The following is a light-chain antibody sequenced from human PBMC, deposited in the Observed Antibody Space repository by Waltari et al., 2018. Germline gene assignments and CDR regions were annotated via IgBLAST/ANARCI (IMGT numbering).Light chain of an antibody. CDR1: QSLVNRDGNTY. Sequence: EVVLTQSPLSLPVTLGQSASISCRSSQSLVNRDGNTYLNWFQQRPGQSPRVLIYRVSTPDSRVPDRFSGSGSDTYFTLTISRVEAEDFGVYYCMQGAHWPPYTFGQGTKLEIK. CDR3: MQGAHWPPYT. CDR2: RVS. V-gene: IGKV2-30*01. J-gene: IGKJ2*01.